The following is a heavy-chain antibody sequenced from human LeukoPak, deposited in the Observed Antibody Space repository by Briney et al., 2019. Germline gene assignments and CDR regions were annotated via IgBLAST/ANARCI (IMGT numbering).Heavy chain of an antibody. CDR2: IKHIGST. J-gene: IGHJ4*02. D-gene: IGHD3-10*01. CDR3: GYSLIRGVIRD. CDR1: GGSFSGYY. V-gene: IGHV4-34*01. Sequence: SETLSLTCAVYGGSFSGYYWSWLRQPPGKGLEWIAEIKHIGSTNYNPSLKSRVTTSVDTSKKQFSLKLSSVTAAATAVYYCGYSLIRGVIRDWGQGALVTVSS.